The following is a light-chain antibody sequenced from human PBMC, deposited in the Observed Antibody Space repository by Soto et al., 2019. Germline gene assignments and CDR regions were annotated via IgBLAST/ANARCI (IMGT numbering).Light chain of an antibody. CDR3: QQRNNWLT. J-gene: IGKJ4*01. V-gene: IGKV3-11*01. CDR2: DAS. Sequence: EIVLTQSPATLSLSPGERATLSCRASQSVSSFLAWYQQKPGQAPRLLIYDASNRATGIPARFSGSGSGTDFTLTISSLEPEDFAVYYRQQRNNWLTFGGGTKVDIK. CDR1: QSVSSF.